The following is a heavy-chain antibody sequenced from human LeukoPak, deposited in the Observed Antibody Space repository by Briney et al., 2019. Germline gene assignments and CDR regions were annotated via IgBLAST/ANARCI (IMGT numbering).Heavy chain of an antibody. CDR1: GNYW. J-gene: IGHJ4*02. V-gene: IGHV3-74*01. CDR3: VSFYETY. CDR2: INSDGSWT. D-gene: IGHD2/OR15-2a*01. Sequence: GGSLRLSCAASGNYWMHWVRQAPGKGLVWVSHINSDGSWTSYADSVKGRFTISKDNAKNTVYLQMNSLRAEDAAVYYCVSFYETYWGRGTLVTVSS.